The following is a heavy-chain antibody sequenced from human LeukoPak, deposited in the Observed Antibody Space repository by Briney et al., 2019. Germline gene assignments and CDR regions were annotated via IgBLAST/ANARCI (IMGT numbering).Heavy chain of an antibody. Sequence: ASVKVSCKASGYTFTSYYMHWVRQAPGQGLEWMGRIIPILGIANYAQKFQGRVTMTRNTSISTAYMELSSLRSEDTAVYYCARGKDDYGDYGVDYWGQGTLVTVSS. D-gene: IGHD4-17*01. CDR1: GYTFTSYY. V-gene: IGHV1-46*01. CDR3: ARGKDDYGDYGVDY. J-gene: IGHJ4*02. CDR2: IIPILGIA.